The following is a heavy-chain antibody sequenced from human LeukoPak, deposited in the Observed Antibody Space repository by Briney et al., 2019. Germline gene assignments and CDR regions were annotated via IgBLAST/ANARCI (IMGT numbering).Heavy chain of an antibody. CDR3: ATSYYDILTGYRPLAY. Sequence: ASLKVSCKASGYTFTNYSIHWVRQAPGQGLEWMGWISAYNGNTNSAQKLQGRVTMTTDTSTSTAYMELSSLRSEDTAVYYCATSYYDILTGYRPLAYWGQGTLVTVSS. D-gene: IGHD3-9*01. J-gene: IGHJ4*02. CDR2: ISAYNGNT. CDR1: GYTFTNYS. V-gene: IGHV1-18*01.